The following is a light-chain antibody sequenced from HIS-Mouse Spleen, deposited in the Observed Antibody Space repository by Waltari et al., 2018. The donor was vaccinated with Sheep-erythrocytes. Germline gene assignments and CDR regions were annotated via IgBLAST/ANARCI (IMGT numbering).Light chain of an antibody. CDR3: CSYAGSSTCV. CDR2: ECS. Sequence: QSALTQPASVSGSPGQSITISCTGTSSDVGSYNLVPWYQQHPGKAPKLMIYECSKRPSGVSNRFSGSKSCNTAYLTISGRQAEDEADYYCCSYAGSSTCVFGGGTKLTVL. J-gene: IGLJ3*02. CDR1: SSDVGSYNL. V-gene: IGLV2-23*01.